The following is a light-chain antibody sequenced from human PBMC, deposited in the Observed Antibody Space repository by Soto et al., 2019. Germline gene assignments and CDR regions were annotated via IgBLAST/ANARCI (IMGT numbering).Light chain of an antibody. CDR3: QQYGSSPRT. CDR1: QSVSSDY. V-gene: IGKV3-20*01. J-gene: IGKJ3*01. CDR2: GAS. Sequence: EIVLTQSPGTLSLSPGERATLSCRXSQSVSSDYLAWYQQKPGQAPRLLIYGASSRATGIPDRFSGSGYGTDFTLTISRLEPEDFAVYYCQQYGSSPRTFGPGNKVDIK.